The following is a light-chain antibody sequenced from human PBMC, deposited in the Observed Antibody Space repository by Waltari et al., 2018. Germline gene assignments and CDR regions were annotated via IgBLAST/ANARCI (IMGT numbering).Light chain of an antibody. V-gene: IGLV2-11*01. J-gene: IGLJ3*02. Sequence: QSALTQPRSVSGSPGQSVTLSCTGTSSDAGGYNYVSWYQQHPGKAPKLMSYDFSKRPSGVPDRFSASKSGNTASLTISGLQAEDEADYYCCSYAGSHTWVFGGGTKLTVL. CDR3: CSYAGSHTWV. CDR2: DFS. CDR1: SSDAGGYNY.